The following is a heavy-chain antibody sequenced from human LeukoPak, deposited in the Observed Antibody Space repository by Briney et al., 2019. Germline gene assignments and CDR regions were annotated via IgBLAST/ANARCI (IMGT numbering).Heavy chain of an antibody. V-gene: IGHV4-59*01. Sequence: PSETLSLTCTVSGGSISSYYWSWIRQPPGKGLEWIGYSYYSGSTNYNPSLKSRVTISVDTSKNQFSLKLSSVTAADTAVYYCARVGTMVRGVISPYYYGMDVWGQGTTVTVSS. CDR2: SYYSGST. D-gene: IGHD3-10*01. CDR3: ARVGTMVRGVISPYYYGMDV. CDR1: GGSISSYY. J-gene: IGHJ6*02.